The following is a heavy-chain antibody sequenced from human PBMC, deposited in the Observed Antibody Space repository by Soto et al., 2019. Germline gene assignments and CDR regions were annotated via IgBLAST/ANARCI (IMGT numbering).Heavy chain of an antibody. CDR3: AKVVVGATSHSDFDS. D-gene: IGHD2-15*01. CDR2: AAYSGGT. Sequence: TLSLTCTVSGGSIANNNYFWGWVRQPPGKGLEWIGSAAYSGGTYKNPSLKSRVTVSVDTSKNQFSLKLTSATAADTAVYYCAKVVVGATSHSDFDSWGQGTLVTVSS. J-gene: IGHJ4*02. V-gene: IGHV4-39*01. CDR1: GGSIANNNYF.